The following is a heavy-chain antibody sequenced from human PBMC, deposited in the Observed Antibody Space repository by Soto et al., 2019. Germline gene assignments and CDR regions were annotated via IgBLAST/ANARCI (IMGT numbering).Heavy chain of an antibody. J-gene: IGHJ4*02. V-gene: IGHV3-11*06. Sequence: QVQLVESGGGLVKPGGSLSLSCAASGFTFSDYYMSWIRQAPGKGLEWVSYISSSSSYTSYGESVKGRFTISRDNAKNSLYLQMHSLRADDTAVYYCAREAAAGGFDYWGQGTLVTVSS. D-gene: IGHD6-13*01. CDR2: ISSSSSYT. CDR1: GFTFSDYY. CDR3: AREAAAGGFDY.